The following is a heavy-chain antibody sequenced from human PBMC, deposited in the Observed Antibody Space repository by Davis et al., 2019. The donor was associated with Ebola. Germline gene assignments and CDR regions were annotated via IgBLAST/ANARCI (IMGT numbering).Heavy chain of an antibody. CDR2: ISGSGGST. J-gene: IGHJ4*02. CDR3: AKSKWELPNNFDY. Sequence: GESLKISCAASGFTFSSYAMSWVRQAPGKGLEWVSAISGSGGSTYYADSVKGRFTISRDNSKNTLYLQMNSLRAEDTAVYYCAKSKWELPNNFDYWGQGTLVTVSS. V-gene: IGHV3-23*01. CDR1: GFTFSSYA. D-gene: IGHD1-26*01.